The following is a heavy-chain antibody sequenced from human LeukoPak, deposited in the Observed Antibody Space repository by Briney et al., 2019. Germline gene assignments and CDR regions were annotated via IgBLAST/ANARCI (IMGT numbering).Heavy chain of an antibody. J-gene: IGHJ5*02. CDR2: ISAYNGNT. V-gene: IGHV1-18*01. CDR3: AREAYDSSGYYSAGWFDP. CDR1: GYIFSSYD. D-gene: IGHD3-22*01. Sequence: GASVKVSCKASGYIFSSYDIYWVRQATGQGLEWMGWISAYNGNTNYAQKLQGRVTMTTDTSTSTAYMELRGLRSDDTAVYYCAREAYDSSGYYSAGWFDPWGQGTLVTVSS.